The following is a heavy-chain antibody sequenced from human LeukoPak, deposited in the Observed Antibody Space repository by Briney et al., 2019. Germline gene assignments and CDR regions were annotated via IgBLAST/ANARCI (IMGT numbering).Heavy chain of an antibody. CDR3: ATPPLGHDSSRGDDAFDI. D-gene: IGHD3-22*01. V-gene: IGHV1-69*04. CDR1: GGTFSSYA. CDR2: IIPILGIA. Sequence: ASVKVCCKASGGTFSSYAISWVRQAPGQGLEWMGRIIPILGIANYAQKFQGRVTITADKSTSTAYMELSSLRSEDPAVYYCATPPLGHDSSRGDDAFDIWGQGTMVTVSS. J-gene: IGHJ3*02.